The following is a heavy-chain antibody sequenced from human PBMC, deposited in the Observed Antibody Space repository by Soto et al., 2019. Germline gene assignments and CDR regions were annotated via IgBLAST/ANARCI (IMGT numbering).Heavy chain of an antibody. D-gene: IGHD2-8*01. J-gene: IGHJ4*02. V-gene: IGHV4-30-2*01. CDR1: GGSLSGATSS. CDR3: ARGREWGY. Sequence: PSVTLSLTCGVSGGSLSGATSSCKWMRQLSGKDLESIGYIFPRGTTSYNPSLKSRVTSSMAVYKNQFALSLRSLIAADTAVYYCARGREWGYWSQGTLGTVSS. CDR2: IFPRGTT.